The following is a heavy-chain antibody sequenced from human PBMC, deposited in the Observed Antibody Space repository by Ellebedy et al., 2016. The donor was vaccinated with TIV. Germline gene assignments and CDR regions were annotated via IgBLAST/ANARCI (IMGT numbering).Heavy chain of an antibody. D-gene: IGHD1-26*01. V-gene: IGHV3-74*01. CDR2: IKSDGSST. J-gene: IGHJ4*02. CDR1: GFTFSNYW. Sequence: GGSLRLXCAASGFTFSNYWMHWVRQAPGKGLVWVSRIKSDGSSTTYADSVKGRFTISRDNAKNTLYLQMNSLRAEDTAVYYCARDPGELLPGLAGYWGQGTLVTVSS. CDR3: ARDPGELLPGLAGY.